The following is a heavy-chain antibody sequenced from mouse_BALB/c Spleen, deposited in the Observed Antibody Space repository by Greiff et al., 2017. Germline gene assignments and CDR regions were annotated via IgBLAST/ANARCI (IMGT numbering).Heavy chain of an antibody. V-gene: IGHV14-3*02. D-gene: IGHD2-4*01. J-gene: IGHJ4*01. CDR3: ARYDYDVAMDY. CDR1: GFNIKDTY. CDR2: IDPANGNT. Sequence: VQLQQSGAELVKPGASVKLSCTASGFNIKDTYMHWVKQRPEQGLEWIGRIDPANGNTKYDPKFQGKATITADTSSNTAYLQLSSLTSEDTAVYYCARYDYDVAMDYWGQGTSVTVSS.